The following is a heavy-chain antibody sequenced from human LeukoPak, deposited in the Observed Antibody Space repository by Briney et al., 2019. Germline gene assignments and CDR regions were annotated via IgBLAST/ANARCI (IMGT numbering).Heavy chain of an antibody. CDR1: GGSISSSSYY. CDR3: ARVPRGSGPDY. D-gene: IGHD6-19*01. Sequence: SETLSLTCTVSGGSISSSSYYWGWIRQPPGKGLEWIGSIYYSGSTYYNPSLKSRVTISVDTSKNQFSLKLSSVTAADTAVYYCARVPRGSGPDYWGQGTLVTVSS. J-gene: IGHJ4*02. V-gene: IGHV4-39*01. CDR2: IYYSGST.